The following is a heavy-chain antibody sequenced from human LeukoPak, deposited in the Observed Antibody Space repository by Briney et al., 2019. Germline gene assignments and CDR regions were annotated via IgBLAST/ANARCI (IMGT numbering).Heavy chain of an antibody. D-gene: IGHD2-21*02. Sequence: ASVKVSCKASGGTFSSYAISWVRQAPGQGLEWMGRIIPILGIANYAQKFRGRVTITADKSTSTAYMELSSLRSEDTAVYYCARDLEVTAILVGNWFDPWGQGTLVTVSS. CDR3: ARDLEVTAILVGNWFDP. J-gene: IGHJ5*02. CDR1: GGTFSSYA. CDR2: IIPILGIA. V-gene: IGHV1-69*04.